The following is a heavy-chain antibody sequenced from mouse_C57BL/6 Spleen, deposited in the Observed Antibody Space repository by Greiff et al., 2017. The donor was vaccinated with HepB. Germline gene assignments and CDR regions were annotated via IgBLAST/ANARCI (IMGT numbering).Heavy chain of an antibody. CDR3: ARSFYDYKGWYFDV. CDR2: ISYSGST. J-gene: IGHJ1*03. D-gene: IGHD2-4*01. CDR1: GYSITSDY. Sequence: DVKLVESGPGLAKPSQTLSLTCSVTGYSITSDYWNWIRKFPGNKLEYMGYISYSGSTYYNPSLKSRISITRDTSKNQYYLQLNSVTTEDTATYYCARSFYDYKGWYFDVWGTGTTVTVSS. V-gene: IGHV3-8*01.